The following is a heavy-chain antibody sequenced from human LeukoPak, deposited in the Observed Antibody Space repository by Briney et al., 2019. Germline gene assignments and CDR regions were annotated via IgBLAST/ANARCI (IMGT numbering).Heavy chain of an antibody. J-gene: IGHJ4*02. D-gene: IGHD6-13*01. CDR3: ARRLQQLGAFDC. CDR2: IYYSGST. CDR1: GGSISSSSYY. Sequence: SETLSLTCTVSGGSISSSSYYWGWIRQPPGKGLEWIGSIYYSGSTYYNPSLKSRVTISVDTSKNQFSLKLSSVTAADTAVYYCARRLQQLGAFDCWGQGTLVTVSA. V-gene: IGHV4-39*07.